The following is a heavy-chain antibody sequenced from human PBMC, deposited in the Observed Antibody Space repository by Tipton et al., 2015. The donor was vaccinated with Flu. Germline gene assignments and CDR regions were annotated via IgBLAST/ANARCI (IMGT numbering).Heavy chain of an antibody. CDR1: GGSFSGYY. D-gene: IGHD3-9*01. J-gene: IGHJ6*02. CDR3: ARAKGGRYFDWLSTPYYYGMDV. Sequence: LRLSCAVYGGSFSGYYWSWIRQPPGKGLEWIGEINHSGSTNYNPSLKSRVTISVDTSKNQFSLKLSSVTAADTAVYYCARAKGGRYFDWLSTPYYYGMDVWGQGTTVTVSS. V-gene: IGHV4-34*01. CDR2: INHSGST.